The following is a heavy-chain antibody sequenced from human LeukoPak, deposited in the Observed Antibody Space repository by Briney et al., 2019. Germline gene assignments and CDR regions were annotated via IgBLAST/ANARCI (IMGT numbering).Heavy chain of an antibody. CDR2: INPNSGGT. CDR1: GYTFTGYY. CDR3: AVGRGFYYDSSGLYFDY. Sequence: AASVKVSCKASGYTFTGYYMHWVRQAPGQGLEWMGWINPNSGGTNYAQKFQGRVTMTRDTSISTAYMELSRLRSDDTAVYYCAVGRGFYYDSSGLYFDYWGQGTLVTVSS. D-gene: IGHD3-22*01. V-gene: IGHV1-2*02. J-gene: IGHJ4*02.